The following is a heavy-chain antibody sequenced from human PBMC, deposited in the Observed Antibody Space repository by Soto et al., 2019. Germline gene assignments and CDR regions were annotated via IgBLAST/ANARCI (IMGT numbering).Heavy chain of an antibody. Sequence: QVQLQQWGAGLLKPSETLSLTCAVYVGSFRGYYWSWIRQPPGKGLEWIGEINPSGTTNYTPSLKSRVTMSGDTPKNQFSLKMTSVTAADTAVYYCARGRDGGAAIWGQGTLVTVSS. V-gene: IGHV4-34*01. CDR2: INPSGTT. D-gene: IGHD4-17*01. CDR1: VGSFRGYY. J-gene: IGHJ4*02. CDR3: ARGRDGGAAI.